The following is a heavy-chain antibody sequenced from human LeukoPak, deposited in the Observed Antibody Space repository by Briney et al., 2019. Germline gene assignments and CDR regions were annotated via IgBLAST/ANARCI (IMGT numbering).Heavy chain of an antibody. CDR2: ISGSGGST. Sequence: GGSLRLSCAASGFTFSNAWMNWVRQAPGKGLEWVSAISGSGGSTYYADSVKGRFTISRDNSKNTLYLQMNSLRAEDTAVYYCAKLTDDSSGYYPYYFDYWGQGTLVTVSS. V-gene: IGHV3-23*01. CDR3: AKLTDDSSGYYPYYFDY. J-gene: IGHJ4*02. D-gene: IGHD3-22*01. CDR1: GFTFSNAW.